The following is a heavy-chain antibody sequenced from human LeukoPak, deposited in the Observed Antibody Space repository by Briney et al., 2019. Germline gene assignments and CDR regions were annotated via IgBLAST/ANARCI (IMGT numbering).Heavy chain of an antibody. Sequence: GGSLRLSCAASGFTFSSYWMHWVRQAPGKGLVWVSRINGDGSSTSYADSVKGRFTISRDNAKNTLYLQMNSLRVEDTAVYYCATRGVGWYFDYWGQGTLVTVSS. CDR3: ATRGVGWYFDY. D-gene: IGHD3-10*01. J-gene: IGHJ4*02. CDR2: INGDGSST. CDR1: GFTFSSYW. V-gene: IGHV3-74*01.